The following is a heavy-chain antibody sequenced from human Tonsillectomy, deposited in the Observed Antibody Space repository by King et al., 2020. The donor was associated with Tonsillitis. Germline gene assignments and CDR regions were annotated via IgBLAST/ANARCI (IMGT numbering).Heavy chain of an antibody. J-gene: IGHJ4*02. CDR2: ISGSGGST. CDR3: AKVLGIAVATPYYFDY. V-gene: IGHV3-23*04. CDR1: GFTFSSYA. Sequence: FQLVQSGGGLVQPGGSLRLSCAASGFTFSSYAMSWVRQAPGKGLEWVSAISGSGGSTYYADSVKGRFTISRDNSKNTLYLQMNSLRAEDTAVYYCAKVLGIAVATPYYFDYWGQGTLVTVSS. D-gene: IGHD6-19*01.